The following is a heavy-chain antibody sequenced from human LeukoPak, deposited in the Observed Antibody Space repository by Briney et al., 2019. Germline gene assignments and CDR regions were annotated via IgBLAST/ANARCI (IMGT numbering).Heavy chain of an antibody. J-gene: IGHJ4*02. V-gene: IGHV4-34*01. CDR3: ARDRGN. Sequence: PSETLSLTCAVYGGSFSGYYWSWIRQPPGKGLEWIGEINHSGSTNYNPSLKSRVTISVDTSKNQFSLKLSSVTAADMAVYYCARDRGNWGQGTLVTVSS. CDR1: GGSFSGYY. D-gene: IGHD3-16*01. CDR2: INHSGST.